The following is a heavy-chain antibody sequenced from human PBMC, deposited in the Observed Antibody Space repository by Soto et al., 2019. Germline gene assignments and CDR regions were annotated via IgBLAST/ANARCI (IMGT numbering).Heavy chain of an antibody. CDR1: GGSIRSYY. V-gene: IGHV4-59*01. Sequence: LETLCLTCTVAGGSIRSYYWSWIRQPPGKGLEWIGYIYYSGSTNYNPSLKSRVTISVDTSKNQFSLKLSSVTAADTAVYYCARVGDNFDYWGQGTLVTVSS. D-gene: IGHD3-3*01. J-gene: IGHJ4*02. CDR3: ARVGDNFDY. CDR2: IYYSGST.